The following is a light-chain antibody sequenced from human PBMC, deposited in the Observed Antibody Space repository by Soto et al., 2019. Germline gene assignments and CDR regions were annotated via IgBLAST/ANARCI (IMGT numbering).Light chain of an antibody. J-gene: IGLJ1*01. Sequence: QSVLTQPASVSGSPGQSITISCNGTSSDIGGHDYVSWYQQQPGKAPKLTIFEVSNRPSGVSNRFSGSKSGNTASLTISGLQAEDEADYYCSSYTDSDNVYVFGSGTKLTVL. V-gene: IGLV2-14*01. CDR2: EVS. CDR1: SSDIGGHDY. CDR3: SSYTDSDNVYV.